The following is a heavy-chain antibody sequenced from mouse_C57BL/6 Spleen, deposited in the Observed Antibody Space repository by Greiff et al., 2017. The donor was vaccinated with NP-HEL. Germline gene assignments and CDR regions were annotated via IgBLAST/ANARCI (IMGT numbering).Heavy chain of an antibody. Sequence: EVKVVESGGGLVKPGGSLKLSCAASGFTFSSYAMSWVRQTPEKRLEWVATISDGGSYTYYPDNVKGRFTISRDNAKNNLYLQMSHLKSEDTAMYYCARDQRVYYGSSYGFAYWGQGTLVTVSA. CDR2: ISDGGSYT. CDR1: GFTFSSYA. J-gene: IGHJ3*01. D-gene: IGHD1-1*01. CDR3: ARDQRVYYGSSYGFAY. V-gene: IGHV5-4*01.